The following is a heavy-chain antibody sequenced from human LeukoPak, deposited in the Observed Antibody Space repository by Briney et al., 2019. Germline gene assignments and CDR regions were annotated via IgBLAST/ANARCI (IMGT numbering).Heavy chain of an antibody. V-gene: IGHV4-38-2*02. D-gene: IGHD3-10*01. Sequence: SETLSLTCTVSGYSISSGYYWGWIRQPPGKGLEWIGSIYHSGSTYYNPSLKSRVTISADTSKNQFSLKLSSVTAADTAVYYCARGIYGSGSYYGGYYYYYYMDVWGKGTTVTISS. CDR1: GYSISSGYY. J-gene: IGHJ6*03. CDR2: IYHSGST. CDR3: ARGIYGSGSYYGGYYYYYYMDV.